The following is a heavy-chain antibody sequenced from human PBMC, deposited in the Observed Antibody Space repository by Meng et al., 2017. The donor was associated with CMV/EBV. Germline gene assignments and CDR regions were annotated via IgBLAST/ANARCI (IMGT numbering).Heavy chain of an antibody. CDR1: GYSFTSHW. V-gene: IGHV5-51*01. Sequence: GGSLRLSCKGSGYSFTSHWIGWVRQMPGKGLEWMGIIYPGDSDTRYSPSFQGQVTISADKSISTAYLQWSSLKASDTAMYYCARSGYCSSTSCYTAYGMDVWGQGTTVTVSS. CDR2: IYPGDSDT. J-gene: IGHJ6*02. D-gene: IGHD2-2*02. CDR3: ARSGYCSSTSCYTAYGMDV.